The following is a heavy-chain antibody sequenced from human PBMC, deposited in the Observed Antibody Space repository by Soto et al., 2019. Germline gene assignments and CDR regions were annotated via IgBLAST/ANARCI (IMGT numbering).Heavy chain of an antibody. D-gene: IGHD4-4*01. Sequence: SETLSLTCAVSGGSISSTFWWSWVRQPPGKGLEWIGEIFHGGTTNKNPSLRSRVTISLDKSRNQFSLNLTSMTAADTAVYYCARVDYRVAFDIWGQGTMVTVSS. CDR2: IFHGGTT. J-gene: IGHJ3*02. CDR3: ARVDYRVAFDI. V-gene: IGHV4-4*02. CDR1: GGSISSTFW.